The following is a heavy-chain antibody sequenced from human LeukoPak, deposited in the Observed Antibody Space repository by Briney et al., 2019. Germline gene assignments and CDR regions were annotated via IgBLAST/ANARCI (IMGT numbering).Heavy chain of an antibody. J-gene: IGHJ4*02. V-gene: IGHV4-34*01. CDR2: INHSGST. CDR3: ARVRVRGVNDY. D-gene: IGHD3-10*01. CDR1: GGSFSGYY. Sequence: SETLSLTCAVYGGSFSGYYWSWIRQPPGKGLEWIGEINHSGSTNYNPSLKSRVTISVDTSKNQSSLKLSSVTAADTAVYYCARVRVRGVNDYWGQGTLVTVSS.